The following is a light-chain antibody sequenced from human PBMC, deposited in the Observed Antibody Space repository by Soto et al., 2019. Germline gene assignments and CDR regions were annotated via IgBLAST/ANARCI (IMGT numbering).Light chain of an antibody. Sequence: EIVLTQSPGTLSLSPGERATLCCRASQSVSSNYLAWYQQKPGQPPRLLIYGASSRATGIPDRFSGSGSGTEFTLTISRLEPEDFAVYYCQQYGGSPRTFGQGTKVEIK. J-gene: IGKJ1*01. CDR1: QSVSSNY. CDR3: QQYGGSPRT. CDR2: GAS. V-gene: IGKV3-20*01.